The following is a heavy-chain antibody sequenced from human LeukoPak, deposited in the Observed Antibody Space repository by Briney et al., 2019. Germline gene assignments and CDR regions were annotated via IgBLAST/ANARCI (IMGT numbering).Heavy chain of an antibody. J-gene: IGHJ4*02. D-gene: IGHD3-16*02. CDR3: ARAGYYVWGSYRQPWDY. CDR2: INHSGST. V-gene: IGHV4-34*01. CDR1: GGSFSGYY. Sequence: SETLSLTCAVYGGSFSGYYWSWIRQPPGKGLEWIGEINHSGSTNYNPSLKSRVTISVDTSKNQFSLKLSSVTAADTAVYYCARAGYYVWGSYRQPWDYWGQGTLVTVSS.